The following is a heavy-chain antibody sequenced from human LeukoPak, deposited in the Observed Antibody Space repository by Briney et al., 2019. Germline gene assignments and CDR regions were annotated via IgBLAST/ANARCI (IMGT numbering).Heavy chain of an antibody. D-gene: IGHD6-19*01. J-gene: IGHJ4*02. Sequence: PGGSLRLSCAASGFTFSSYEMNWVRQAPGKGLEWVSYISSSGSTIYYADSVKGRFTISRDNAKSSVFLQMNSLRAEDTAVYYCARGRMSVGTGWSAPGRRFDYWGQGTLATVSS. CDR2: ISSSGSTI. CDR1: GFTFSSYE. CDR3: ARGRMSVGTGWSAPGRRFDY. V-gene: IGHV3-48*03.